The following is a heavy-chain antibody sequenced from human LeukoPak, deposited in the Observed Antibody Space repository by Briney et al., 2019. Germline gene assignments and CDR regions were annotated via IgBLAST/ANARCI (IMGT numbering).Heavy chain of an antibody. Sequence: SETLSLTCTVSGGSISSYYWSWIRQPPGKGLEWIGYIYYSGSTNYNPSLKSRVTISVDTSKNQFSLKLSSVTAADTAVYYCARAAPGSADAFDTWGQGTMVTVSS. CDR1: GGSISSYY. V-gene: IGHV4-59*01. D-gene: IGHD6-25*01. CDR2: IYYSGST. J-gene: IGHJ3*02. CDR3: ARAAPGSADAFDT.